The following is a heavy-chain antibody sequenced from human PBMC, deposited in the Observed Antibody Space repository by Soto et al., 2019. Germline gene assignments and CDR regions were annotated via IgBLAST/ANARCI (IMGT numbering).Heavy chain of an antibody. CDR3: EGRYDFWSGYQGGGMDV. CDR1: GDSVSSNRAA. J-gene: IGHJ6*02. V-gene: IGHV6-1*01. CDR2: TYYRSKWYN. D-gene: IGHD3-3*01. Sequence: SQTLSLTCAICGDSVSSNRAAWNWIRQSPSRGLEWLGRTYYRSKWYNDYAVSVKSRITINPDTSKNQFSLQLNSVTPEDTAVYYCEGRYDFWSGYQGGGMDVWGQGTTVTVSS.